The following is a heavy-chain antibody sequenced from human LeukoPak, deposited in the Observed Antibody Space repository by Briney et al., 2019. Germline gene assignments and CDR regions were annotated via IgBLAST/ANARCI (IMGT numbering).Heavy chain of an antibody. V-gene: IGHV1-8*01. Sequence: ASVKVSCKASGYTFTSYDINWVRQATGQGLEWMGWMNPNSGNTGYAQKFRGRVTMTRNTSISTAYMELSSLRSEDTAVYYCARGPEELFAFDIWGQGTMVTVSS. CDR2: MNPNSGNT. CDR3: ARGPEELFAFDI. CDR1: GYTFTSYD. D-gene: IGHD3-10*01. J-gene: IGHJ3*02.